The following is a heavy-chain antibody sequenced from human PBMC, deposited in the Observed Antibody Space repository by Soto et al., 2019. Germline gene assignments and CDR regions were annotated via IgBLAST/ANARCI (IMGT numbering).Heavy chain of an antibody. Sequence: EVQLVESGGGLVQPGESLRLSCAASGFTFSSHSMNWVRQAPGKGLEFVSFISSSGSHIYYEDSVKGRFTISRDNAKHSLYLQMNSLRAEDTAVYYCARDDYSGSWFDYWGPGTLVTVSS. CDR3: ARDDYSGSWFDY. CDR2: ISSSGSHI. V-gene: IGHV3-21*01. J-gene: IGHJ4*02. CDR1: GFTFSSHS. D-gene: IGHD6-13*01.